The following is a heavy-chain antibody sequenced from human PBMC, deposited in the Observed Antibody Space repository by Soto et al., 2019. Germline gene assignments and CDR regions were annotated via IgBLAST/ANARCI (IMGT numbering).Heavy chain of an antibody. D-gene: IGHD2-15*01. V-gene: IGHV3-74*01. Sequence: EVQLVESGGGLVQPGGSLRLSCAASGFTFSSYWMHWVRQAPGKGLVWVSRINSDGSSTSYADSVKGRFTISRDNAKNTLYLQMNRLRAEDTAVYYCVRTSLVVAAATREDYWGKGPRVTVSS. CDR2: INSDGSST. CDR3: VRTSLVVAAATREDY. CDR1: GFTFSSYW. J-gene: IGHJ4*02.